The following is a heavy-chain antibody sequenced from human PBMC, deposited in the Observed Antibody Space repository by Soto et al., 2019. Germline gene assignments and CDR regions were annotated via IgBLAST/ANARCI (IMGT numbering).Heavy chain of an antibody. D-gene: IGHD1-7*01. V-gene: IGHV3-23*01. J-gene: IGHJ3*02. CDR3: AGGGTSANYAFDI. CDR1: GFTFSSYA. Sequence: GGSLRLSCAASGFTFSSYAMSWVRQAPGKGPAWVSSITASGSSTYYADSVMGRFTISRDNSKNTLFLQMNTLRADDTAVYYCAGGGTSANYAFDIWGQGTLVTVSS. CDR2: ITASGSST.